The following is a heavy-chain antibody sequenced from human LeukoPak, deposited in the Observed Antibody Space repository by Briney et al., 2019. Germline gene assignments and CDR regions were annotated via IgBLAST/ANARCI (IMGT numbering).Heavy chain of an antibody. CDR1: GFTFSDYY. Sequence: GGSLRLSCAASGFTFSDYYMSWIGQAPGKGLEWVSYISSSGSAIYYADSVKGRFTISRDNAKNTLYLQMNSLRAEDTAVYYCAKDRLPGSSGYFDYWGQGTLVTVSS. CDR3: AKDRLPGSSGYFDY. V-gene: IGHV3-11*04. CDR2: ISSSGSAI. J-gene: IGHJ4*02. D-gene: IGHD3-16*01.